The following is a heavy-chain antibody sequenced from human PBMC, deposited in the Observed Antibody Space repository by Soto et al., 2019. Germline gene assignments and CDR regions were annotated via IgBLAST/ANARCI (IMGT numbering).Heavy chain of an antibody. CDR2: IGRSGGST. CDR3: AKTYDSNAYYLALEAFDV. D-gene: IGHD3-22*01. Sequence: PGGSLRLSCAACGFTFISYAISWVRQAPGKGLEWVSGIGRSGGSTYYADSVKGRFIISRDNSKNTLYLQMNSLRAEDTAVYFCAKTYDSNAYYLALEAFDVWGQGTMVTVSS. V-gene: IGHV3-23*01. CDR1: GFTFISYA. J-gene: IGHJ3*01.